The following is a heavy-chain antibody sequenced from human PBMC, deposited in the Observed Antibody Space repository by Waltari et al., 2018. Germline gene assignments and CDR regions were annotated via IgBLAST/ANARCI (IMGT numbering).Heavy chain of an antibody. J-gene: IGHJ4*02. CDR2: IYYSGST. CDR1: GGSXSSYY. CDR3: ARVGLTGTXDY. Sequence: QVQLQESGPGLVKPSETLSLTCTVSGGSXSSYYWSWIRQPPGKGLEWIGYIYYSGSTNXNXSLKSRVTXSVDTSKNQFSXKLSSVXXXDTAVYYCARVGLTGTXDYWGQGTLVTVSS. D-gene: IGHD1-20*01. V-gene: IGHV4-59*01.